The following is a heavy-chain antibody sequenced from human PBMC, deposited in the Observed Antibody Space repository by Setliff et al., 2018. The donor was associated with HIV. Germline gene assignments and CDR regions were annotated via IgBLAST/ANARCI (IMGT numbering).Heavy chain of an antibody. CDR2: LGQNGNT. Sequence: SETLSLTCSVSGYSISSDFYWGWIRQPPERGLQWIGSLGQNGNTYYSPSLKSRVTLSGDTSKNQFSLKLSSVRADDTAVYYCATVRLRVNVGLLDTPFDSWGQGILVTSPQ. D-gene: IGHD5-18*01. CDR1: GYSISSDFY. V-gene: IGHV4-38-2*02. CDR3: ATVRLRVNVGLLDTPFDS. J-gene: IGHJ4*02.